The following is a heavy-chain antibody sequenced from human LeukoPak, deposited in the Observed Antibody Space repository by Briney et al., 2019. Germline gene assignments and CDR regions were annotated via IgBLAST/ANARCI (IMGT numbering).Heavy chain of an antibody. CDR2: INHSGST. CDR1: GGSFSGYY. CDR3: ARAVALSGFDY. J-gene: IGHJ4*02. D-gene: IGHD1-14*01. Sequence: PSETLSLTCAVYGGSFSGYYWSWIRQPPGKGLEWMGEINHSGSTNYNPSLTSRVTISVDPSKNQFSMTLSSVTAADTAVYYCARAVALSGFDYWGQGTLVTVSS. V-gene: IGHV4-34*01.